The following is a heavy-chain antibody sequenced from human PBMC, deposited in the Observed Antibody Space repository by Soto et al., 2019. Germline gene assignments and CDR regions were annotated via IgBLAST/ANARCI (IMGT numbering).Heavy chain of an antibody. CDR2: VSGSGGST. Sequence: EVQLLESGGGLVQPGGSLRLSCAASGFTFSSYVISWVRQAPGKGLEWVSAVSGSGGSTYYADSVKGRFTISRDNSKNQLYLQMNSLRAEDTAVYYCARSLIGYSSANYWGQGTLVTVSS. D-gene: IGHD6-19*01. V-gene: IGHV3-23*01. CDR3: ARSLIGYSSANY. J-gene: IGHJ4*02. CDR1: GFTFSSYV.